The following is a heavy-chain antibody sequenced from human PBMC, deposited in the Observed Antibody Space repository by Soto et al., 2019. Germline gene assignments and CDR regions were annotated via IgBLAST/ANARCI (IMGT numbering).Heavy chain of an antibody. D-gene: IGHD3-22*01. CDR1: GGSISSYNW. CDR2: IYHTGTI. J-gene: IGHJ4*02. Sequence: SETLSLTCAVSGGSISSYNWWTWVHQPPGMGLEWIGEIYHTGTINYNPSLKSRVTISVDNSNNQFSLKVNSVTDADTAMYLCAHKPRRDRALNYWGQGTLVTV. V-gene: IGHV4-4*02. CDR3: AHKPRRDRALNY.